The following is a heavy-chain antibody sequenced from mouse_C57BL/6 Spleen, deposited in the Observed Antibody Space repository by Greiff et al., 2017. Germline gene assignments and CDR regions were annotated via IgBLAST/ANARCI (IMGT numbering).Heavy chain of an antibody. CDR1: GYAFSSSW. J-gene: IGHJ3*01. D-gene: IGHD1-1*01. V-gene: IGHV1-82*01. CDR2: IYPGDGDA. CDR3: ASHYYGSSPWFAY. Sequence: VKLMESGPELVKPGASVKISCKASGYAFSSSWMNWVKQRPGKGLEWIGRIYPGDGDANYNGKFKGKATLTADKSSSTAYMQLSSLTSEDSAVYFCASHYYGSSPWFAYWGQGTLVTVSA.